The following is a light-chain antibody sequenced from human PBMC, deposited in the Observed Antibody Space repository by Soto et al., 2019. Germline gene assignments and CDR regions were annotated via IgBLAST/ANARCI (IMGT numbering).Light chain of an antibody. CDR2: DAS. V-gene: IGKV3-11*01. J-gene: IGKJ5*01. CDR3: QQRSNWPPVT. CDR1: QSVSSY. Sequence: EIVLTQSPATLSLSPGERATLSCRASQSVSSYLAWYQQKPGQAPRLLIYDASNSATGIPARFSGSGSGTDFTLTISSLEHEDFAVYYCQQRSNWPPVTFGQGTRLEIK.